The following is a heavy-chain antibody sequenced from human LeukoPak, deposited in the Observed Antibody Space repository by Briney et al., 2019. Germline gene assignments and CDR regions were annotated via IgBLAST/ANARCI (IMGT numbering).Heavy chain of an antibody. J-gene: IGHJ4*02. CDR2: ISGGGGSA. CDR1: GFTFSSYP. CDR3: AARPLMPPRFDY. D-gene: IGHD2-2*01. V-gene: IGHV3-23*01. Sequence: GGSLRLSCAGSGFTFSSYPMSWVRQAPAKGLQWVSAISGGGGSAYYADSVKGRFTISRDNSKGTLYLQMHSLRAEDTAIYYCAARPLMPPRFDYWGQGTLVTVSS.